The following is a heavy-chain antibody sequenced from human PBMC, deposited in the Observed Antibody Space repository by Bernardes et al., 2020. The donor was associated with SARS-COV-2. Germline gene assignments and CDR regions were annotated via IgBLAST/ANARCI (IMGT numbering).Heavy chain of an antibody. CDR2: ISVYNGTT. V-gene: IGHV1-18*04. CDR3: ARGNYVGYFDP. Sequence: AGAKVPRKASGYTFPNYGISWVRQVPGQGLEWMGWISVYNGTTNYAQNLQGRVTMTADTSTSTAYMELRSLRSDDTALYYCARGNYVGYFDPWGQGTLVTGSS. D-gene: IGHD1-7*01. J-gene: IGHJ5*02. CDR1: GYTFPNYG.